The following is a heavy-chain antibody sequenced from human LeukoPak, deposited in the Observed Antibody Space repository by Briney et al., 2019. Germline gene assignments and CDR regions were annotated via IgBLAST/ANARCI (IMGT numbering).Heavy chain of an antibody. D-gene: IGHD6-13*01. J-gene: IGHJ3*02. CDR1: GYSFTSYA. CDR3: ARAMIAAAGTHPFDI. V-gene: IGHV7-4-1*02. CDR2: INTNTGNP. Sequence: ASVNVSCKASGYSFTSYAMNWVRQAPGQGLEWMGWINTNTGNPTYAQGFTGRFVFSLDTSVSTAYLQISSLKAEDTAVYYCARAMIAAAGTHPFDIWGQGTMVTVSS.